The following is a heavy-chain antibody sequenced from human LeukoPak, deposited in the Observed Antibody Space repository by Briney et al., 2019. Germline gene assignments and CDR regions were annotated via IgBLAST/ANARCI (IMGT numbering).Heavy chain of an antibody. CDR2: IKQDGSEK. CDR3: ARDRVKYSSSVPDY. J-gene: IGHJ4*02. V-gene: IGHV3-7*01. Sequence: GGSLRLSCAASGFTFSSYWMSWVRQAPGKGLEWVANIKQDGSEKYYVDSVKGRFTTSRDKAKNSLYLQMNSLRAEDTAVYYCARDRVKYSSSVPDYWGQGTLVTVSS. CDR1: GFTFSSYW. D-gene: IGHD6-6*01.